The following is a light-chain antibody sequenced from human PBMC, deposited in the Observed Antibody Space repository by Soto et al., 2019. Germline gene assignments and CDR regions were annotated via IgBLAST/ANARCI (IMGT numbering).Light chain of an antibody. Sequence: QSALTQPASVSGSPGQSITISCTGTSSDVGGYNYVSWYQQHPGKAPKLMIYEVSNRPSGVSNRFSGSKCGNTASLTISGLQAEDEADYYCSSYTSSLYVFGTGTKVTVL. V-gene: IGLV2-14*01. CDR2: EVS. CDR3: SSYTSSLYV. J-gene: IGLJ1*01. CDR1: SSDVGGYNY.